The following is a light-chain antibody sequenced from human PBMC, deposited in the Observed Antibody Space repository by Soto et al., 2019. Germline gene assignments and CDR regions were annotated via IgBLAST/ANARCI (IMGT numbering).Light chain of an antibody. Sequence: DVQMTQSPSSLSASVGDRVTITCRASQGINSWLAWYQQKPEKAPKPLIYAASSLQTGVPSRFSGSGSGTDFTLTSSNLQPEDSATYYCQQYNIYPLTFGGGTKVEIK. J-gene: IGKJ4*01. CDR1: QGINSW. CDR3: QQYNIYPLT. V-gene: IGKV1D-16*01. CDR2: AAS.